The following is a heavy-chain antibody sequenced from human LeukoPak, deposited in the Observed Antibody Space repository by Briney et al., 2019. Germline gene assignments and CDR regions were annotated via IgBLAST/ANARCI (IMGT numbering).Heavy chain of an antibody. CDR3: ARDIGYYDVLNGYPIDY. J-gene: IGHJ4*02. Sequence: GGSLRLSCAASGYTFSTYSMNWVRQAPGKGLEWVSSISSTSAYIFYSASVKGRFTISRDNAKNSLSLQMNSLRAEDTAVYYCARDIGYYDVLNGYPIDYWGQGTLVTVSS. CDR2: ISSTSAYI. D-gene: IGHD3-9*01. V-gene: IGHV3-21*01. CDR1: GYTFSTYS.